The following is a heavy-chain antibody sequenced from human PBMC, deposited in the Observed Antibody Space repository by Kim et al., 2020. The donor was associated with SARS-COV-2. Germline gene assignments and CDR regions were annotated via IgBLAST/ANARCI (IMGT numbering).Heavy chain of an antibody. J-gene: IGHJ4*02. Sequence: KFQGRVTITADKSTSTAYMELSSLRSEDTAVYYCARGHYDLWSVERYYFDYWGQGTLVTVSS. V-gene: IGHV1-69*04. D-gene: IGHD3-3*01. CDR3: ARGHYDLWSVERYYFDY.